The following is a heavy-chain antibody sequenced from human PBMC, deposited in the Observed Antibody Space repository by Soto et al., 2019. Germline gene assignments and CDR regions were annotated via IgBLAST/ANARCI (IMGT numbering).Heavy chain of an antibody. J-gene: IGHJ4*02. V-gene: IGHV2-5*02. CDR2: IFWDDDK. Sequence: QITLKESGPTLVKPTQTLTLTCTFSGFSLSTSGVGVGWIRQTPGKALEWLALIFWDDDKRYSPSLKHRLTLTKDTSKDQGVLTMTNMDPVDTATDYCVHSGRRDGVRVLVGGSLDYGGQGTRVTVSS. D-gene: IGHD3-10*01. CDR1: GFSLSTSGVG. CDR3: VHSGRRDGVRVLVGGSLDY.